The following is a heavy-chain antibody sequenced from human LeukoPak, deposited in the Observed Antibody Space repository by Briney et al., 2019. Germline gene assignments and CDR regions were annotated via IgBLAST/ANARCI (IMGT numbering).Heavy chain of an antibody. V-gene: IGHV1-18*01. J-gene: IGHJ3*02. CDR3: AGDQDYYGSGSFYAFDI. Sequence: ASVKVSCKASGYTFTSYVISWARQAPGQGLEWMGWIIAYSGNTNYAQKLQGRVTITTNTSTSTAYMELRSLRSDDTAVYYCAGDQDYYGSGSFYAFDIWGQGTMVTVSS. D-gene: IGHD3-10*01. CDR1: GYTFTSYV. CDR2: IIAYSGNT.